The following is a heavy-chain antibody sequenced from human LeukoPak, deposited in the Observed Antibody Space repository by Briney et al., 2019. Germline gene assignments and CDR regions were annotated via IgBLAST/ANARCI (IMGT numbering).Heavy chain of an antibody. J-gene: IGHJ4*02. Sequence: PGGSLRLSCAASGFTFSSYAISWVRQAPGRGMEWVSAISGSGGSTYYADSVNGRFTISRDNSKNTLYLQMNSLRAEDTAVYYCAKNTYYYDSSGYYYVFYFDYWGQGTLVTVSS. CDR2: ISGSGGST. D-gene: IGHD3-22*01. CDR3: AKNTYYYDSSGYYYVFYFDY. V-gene: IGHV3-23*01. CDR1: GFTFSSYA.